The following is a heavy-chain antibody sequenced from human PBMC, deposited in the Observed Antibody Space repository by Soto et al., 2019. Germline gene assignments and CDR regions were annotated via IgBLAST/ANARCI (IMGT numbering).Heavy chain of an antibody. CDR3: ARHHGTYYDAFDI. V-gene: IGHV4-39*01. D-gene: IGHD1-1*01. Sequence: QLQLQESGPGLVKPSETLSLTCTVAGGSVSSSTYYWGWIRQPPGKGLEWIATFYYSGSTYHNPSLNSRVTTSADTSKNQFSLKLSSLTATDTAVYYCARHHGTYYDAFDIWGQGTMVTVSS. CDR1: GGSVSSSTYY. J-gene: IGHJ3*02. CDR2: FYYSGST.